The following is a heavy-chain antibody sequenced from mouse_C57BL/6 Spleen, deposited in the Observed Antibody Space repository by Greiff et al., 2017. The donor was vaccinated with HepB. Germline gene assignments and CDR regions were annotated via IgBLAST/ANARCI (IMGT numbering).Heavy chain of an antibody. D-gene: IGHD1-1*01. Sequence: EVKLQESEGGLVQPGSSMKLSCTASGFTFSDYYMAWVRQVPEKGLEWVANINYDGSSTYYLDSLKSRFIISRDNAKNILYLQMSSLKSEDTATYYCARDPKDYYGSSGYFDVWGTGTTVTVSS. J-gene: IGHJ1*03. CDR2: INYDGSST. CDR3: ARDPKDYYGSSGYFDV. CDR1: GFTFSDYY. V-gene: IGHV5-16*01.